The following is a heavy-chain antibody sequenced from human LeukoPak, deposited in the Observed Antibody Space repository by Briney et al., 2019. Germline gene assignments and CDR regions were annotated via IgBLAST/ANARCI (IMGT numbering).Heavy chain of an antibody. CDR1: GFTFNSYA. CDR3: AKEVAIPVAVDAFER. J-gene: IGHJ3*02. CDR2: ISARGGTT. D-gene: IGHD6-19*01. V-gene: IGHV3-23*01. Sequence: GGSLRLSCAASGFTFNSYAMSWVRQAPGKGLEWVSAISARGGTTYNADSVKGRFTISRDNSKNTLYLQMNSLGAEDTAVYYCAKEVAIPVAVDAFERWGQGTLVTVSS.